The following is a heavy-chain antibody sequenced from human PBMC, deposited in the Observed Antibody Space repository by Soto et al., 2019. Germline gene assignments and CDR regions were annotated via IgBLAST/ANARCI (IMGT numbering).Heavy chain of an antibody. CDR2: VYYTETT. D-gene: IGHD3-10*01. V-gene: IGHV4-39*02. CDR1: GGSINSSDHF. Sequence: SETLSLTCSLSGGSINSSDHFWGWIRQTPGKGLEWIGSVYYTETTYYNPSLKSPVTISVETSRNTFSLKVNSVTAADTGIYYCAKGPQAGYYDSGTFYSSVPWGQGTLVTVSS. J-gene: IGHJ5*02. CDR3: AKGPQAGYYDSGTFYSSVP.